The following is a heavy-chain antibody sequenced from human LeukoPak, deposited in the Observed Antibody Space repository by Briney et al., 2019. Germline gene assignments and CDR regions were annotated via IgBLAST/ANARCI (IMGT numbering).Heavy chain of an antibody. CDR3: AKWPRLGPSDY. Sequence: GGSPRLSCAASGFTFSSYAMSWVRQAPGKGLEFVSAISGSGGSTYYADSVKGRFTISRDNSKSTLYLQMNSLRAEDTGVYYCAKWPRLGPSDYWGREPWSPSPQ. CDR2: ISGSGGST. CDR1: GFTFSSYA. D-gene: IGHD3-16*01. J-gene: IGHJ4*02. V-gene: IGHV3-23*01.